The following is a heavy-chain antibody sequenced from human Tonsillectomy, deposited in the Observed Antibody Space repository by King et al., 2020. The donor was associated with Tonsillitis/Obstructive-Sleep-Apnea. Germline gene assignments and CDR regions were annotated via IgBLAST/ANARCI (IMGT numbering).Heavy chain of an antibody. Sequence: MQLQESGPGLVKPSETLSLTCTVSGGPISSYYWSWIRQPPGKGLEWIGYIYYSGSTNYNPSLKSRVTISVDTSKNQFSLKLSSVTAADTAVYYCARCPPMVREPYYGMDVWGQGTTVTVSS. CDR1: GGPISSYY. J-gene: IGHJ6*02. CDR2: IYYSGST. CDR3: ARCPPMVREPYYGMDV. D-gene: IGHD3-10*01. V-gene: IGHV4-59*08.